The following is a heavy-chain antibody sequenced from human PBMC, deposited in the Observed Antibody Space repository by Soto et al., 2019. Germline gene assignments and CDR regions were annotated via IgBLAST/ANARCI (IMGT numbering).Heavy chain of an antibody. CDR1: GFTFSSYS. CDR3: AKVEQQLVRYYYYGMDV. J-gene: IGHJ6*02. V-gene: IGHV3-23*01. Sequence: SCAASGFTFSSYSMNWVRQAPGKGLEWVSYISSGGSTYYADSVKGRFTISRDNSKNTLYLQMNSLRAEDTAVYYCAKVEQQLVRYYYYGMDVWGQGTTVTVSS. D-gene: IGHD6-13*01. CDR2: ISSGGST.